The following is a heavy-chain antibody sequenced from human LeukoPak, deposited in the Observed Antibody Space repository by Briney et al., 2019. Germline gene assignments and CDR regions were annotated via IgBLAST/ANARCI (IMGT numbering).Heavy chain of an antibody. D-gene: IGHD6-19*01. CDR2: IYYSGST. J-gene: IGHJ4*02. V-gene: IGHV4-59*08. CDR3: ARQLRWEAVAGRLLPFDY. CDR1: GGSTSSYM. Sequence: SETLSYSRSESGGSTSSYMWNWIWQPPGKGLEWIGYIYYSGSTNYNPSLKSRVTISVDTSKNQFSLKLSSVTAADTAVYFCARQLRWEAVAGRLLPFDYWGQGTLVTVSS.